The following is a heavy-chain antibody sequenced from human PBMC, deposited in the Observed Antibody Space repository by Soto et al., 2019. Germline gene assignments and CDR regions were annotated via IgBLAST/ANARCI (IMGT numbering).Heavy chain of an antibody. D-gene: IGHD3-22*01. CDR3: ASRYYYDSSGYNLDDAFDI. J-gene: IGHJ3*02. CDR1: RSSS. Sequence: RSSSWGWISQPPGKGLEWIGSIYYSGSTYYNPSLKSRVTISVDTSKNQFSLKLSSVTAADTAVYYCASRYYYDSSGYNLDDAFDIWGQGTMVTVSS. V-gene: IGHV4-39*01. CDR2: IYYSGST.